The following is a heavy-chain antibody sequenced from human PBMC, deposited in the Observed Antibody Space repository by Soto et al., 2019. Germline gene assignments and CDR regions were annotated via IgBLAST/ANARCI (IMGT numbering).Heavy chain of an antibody. Sequence: GGSLRLSCAASGFTFSDYYMSWIRQAPGKGLEWVSYISSGGRSIKYADSVKGRFTISRDNDKNSLYLQIYSLRAEDTAVYYCAKPPVGSSWYSTYYFDYWGQGTLVTVSS. CDR2: ISSGGRSI. CDR3: AKPPVGSSWYSTYYFDY. J-gene: IGHJ4*02. V-gene: IGHV3-11*01. CDR1: GFTFSDYY. D-gene: IGHD6-13*01.